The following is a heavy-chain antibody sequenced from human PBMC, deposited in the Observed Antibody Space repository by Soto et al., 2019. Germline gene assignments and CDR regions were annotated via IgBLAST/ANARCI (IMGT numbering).Heavy chain of an antibody. Sequence: SETLSLTCTVSGGSISSYYWSGIRQPPGKGLEWIGYIYYSGSTNYNPSLKSRVTISVDTSKNQFSLKLSSVTAADTAVYYCARRYGGIFDPWGQGTLVTVSS. CDR3: ARRYGGIFDP. CDR1: GGSISSYY. CDR2: IYYSGST. J-gene: IGHJ5*02. V-gene: IGHV4-59*08. D-gene: IGHD2-15*01.